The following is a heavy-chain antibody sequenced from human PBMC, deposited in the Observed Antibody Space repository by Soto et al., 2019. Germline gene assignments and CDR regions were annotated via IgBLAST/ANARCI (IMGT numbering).Heavy chain of an antibody. CDR3: ARDRARYSSSMLDAFDI. Sequence: QVQLVESGGGVVQPGRSLRLSCAASGFTFSSYGMHWVRQTPGKGLEWVAVISSDGSNKYYADSVKGRFTISRDNSKNTLYLQMNSLRAEDTAVYYCARDRARYSSSMLDAFDIWGQGTMVTVSS. J-gene: IGHJ3*02. D-gene: IGHD6-6*01. CDR1: GFTFSSYG. CDR2: ISSDGSNK. V-gene: IGHV3-30*03.